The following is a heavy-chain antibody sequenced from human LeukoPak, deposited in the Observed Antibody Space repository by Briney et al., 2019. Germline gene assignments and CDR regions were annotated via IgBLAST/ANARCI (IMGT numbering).Heavy chain of an antibody. Sequence: ASVKVSCKASGYTFTGYYMHWVRQAPGQGLEWMGWIDPNSGGTNYAQKFQGRVTMTRDTSISTVYMELSSLTSDDTAVYYCARDLYSRQCDYWGQGTLVTVSS. CDR2: IDPNSGGT. D-gene: IGHD1-26*01. CDR3: ARDLYSRQCDY. V-gene: IGHV1-2*02. J-gene: IGHJ4*02. CDR1: GYTFTGYY.